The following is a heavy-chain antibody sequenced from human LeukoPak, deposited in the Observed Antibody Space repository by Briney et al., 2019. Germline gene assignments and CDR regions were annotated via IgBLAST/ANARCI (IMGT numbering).Heavy chain of an antibody. CDR2: ISYYGSNK. V-gene: IGHV3-30-3*01. Sequence: PGGSLRLSRAASGFTFSSYAMHWVRQAPGKGLEGVAVISYYGSNKYYADSVKGRFTISRDNSKNTLYLQMNSLRAEDTAVYYCARDAHYDSSGYPAEGWGQGTLVTVSS. CDR3: ARDAHYDSSGYPAEG. J-gene: IGHJ4*02. CDR1: GFTFSSYA. D-gene: IGHD3-22*01.